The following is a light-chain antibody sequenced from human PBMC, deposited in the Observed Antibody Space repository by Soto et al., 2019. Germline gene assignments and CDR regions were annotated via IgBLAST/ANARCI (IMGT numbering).Light chain of an antibody. CDR3: SSSTSSTTLDV. Sequence: QSALTQPASVSGSPGQSITISCTGTSSDVGGYNYVSWYQQHPGKAPKLMIYEVSNRPSGVSNRFSGSKSGNTASLTISGLQAEDEADYYCSSSTSSTTLDVFGNGTKVTVL. CDR2: EVS. J-gene: IGLJ1*01. V-gene: IGLV2-14*01. CDR1: SSDVGGYNY.